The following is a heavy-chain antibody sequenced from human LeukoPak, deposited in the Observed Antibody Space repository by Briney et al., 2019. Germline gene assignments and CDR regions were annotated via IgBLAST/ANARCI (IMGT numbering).Heavy chain of an antibody. CDR1: RFTLDDYA. J-gene: IGHJ4*02. Sequence: GGSLRLSCSAPRFTLDDYAMHWVREAPGKGLGRVSNINWNSGNKGYAVSVKGRFTISRDNAKNSLYLQMNSLGAEDTALYFCARYNGSTYAYDYWGQGTLVTVSS. D-gene: IGHD3-16*01. CDR3: ARYNGSTYAYDY. V-gene: IGHV3-9*01. CDR2: INWNSGNK.